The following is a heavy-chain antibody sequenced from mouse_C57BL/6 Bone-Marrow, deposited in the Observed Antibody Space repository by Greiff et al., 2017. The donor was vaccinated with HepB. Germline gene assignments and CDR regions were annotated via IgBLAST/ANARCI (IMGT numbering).Heavy chain of an antibody. CDR2: ISDGGSYT. D-gene: IGHD1-1*01. CDR3: ARDITTVVEGDWYFDV. CDR1: GFTFSSYA. V-gene: IGHV5-4*01. Sequence: EVKLMESGGGLVKPGGSLKLSCAASGFTFSSYAMSWVRQTPEKRLEWVATISDGGSYTYYPDNVKGRFTISRDNAKNNLYLQMSHLKSEDTAMYYCARDITTVVEGDWYFDVWGTGTTVTVSS. J-gene: IGHJ1*03.